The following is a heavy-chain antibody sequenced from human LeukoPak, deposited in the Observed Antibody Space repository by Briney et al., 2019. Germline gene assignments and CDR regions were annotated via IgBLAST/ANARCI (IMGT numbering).Heavy chain of an antibody. V-gene: IGHV3-7*01. CDR1: GFTFSSYW. J-gene: IGHJ4*02. CDR2: IKPDGSDK. Sequence: GGSLRLSCAASGFTFSSYWMSWVRQAPGKGLEWVANIKPDGSDKYYVDSVKGPFTISRDNAKNSLSLQMSSLRAEDTAVYYCARVSSSWPHYYFDYWGQGTLVTVSS. CDR3: ARVSSSWPHYYFDY. D-gene: IGHD6-13*01.